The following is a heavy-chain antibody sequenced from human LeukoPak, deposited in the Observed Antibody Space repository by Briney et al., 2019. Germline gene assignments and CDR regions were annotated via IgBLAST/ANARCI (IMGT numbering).Heavy chain of an antibody. CDR1: GYTFTGYY. CDR3: ARGAYYCDSSGYYGFDY. V-gene: IGHV1-2*02. D-gene: IGHD3-22*01. Sequence: ASVKVSCKASGYTFTGYYMHWVRQAPGQGLEWMGWINPNSGGTNYAQKFQGRVTMTRDMSTSTVYMELSSLRSEDTAVYYCARGAYYCDSSGYYGFDYWGQGTLVTVSS. CDR2: INPNSGGT. J-gene: IGHJ4*02.